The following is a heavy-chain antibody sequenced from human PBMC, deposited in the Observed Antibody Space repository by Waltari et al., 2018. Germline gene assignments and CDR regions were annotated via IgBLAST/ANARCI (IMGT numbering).Heavy chain of an antibody. CDR3: ARVSKGIHFDY. CDR2: IKEEGTEE. Sequence: EVQLVESGGGLVQPGGSLRLSCTASGFTFVNYWMSWVRQAPGKGLQWVAYIKEEGTEEAYRDSLKGRFTISRDDAKNSLHLQMNSLRVEDTAIYYCARVSKGIHFDYWGQGTLVTVSS. CDR1: GFTFVNYW. V-gene: IGHV3-7*04. J-gene: IGHJ4*02.